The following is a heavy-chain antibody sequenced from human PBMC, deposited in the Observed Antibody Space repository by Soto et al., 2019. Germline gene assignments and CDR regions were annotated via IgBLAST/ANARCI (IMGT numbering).Heavy chain of an antibody. CDR3: ARLRGRIAARPNYYYGMDV. CDR1: GYTFTSYG. CDR2: ISAYNGNT. Sequence: QVQLVQSGAEVKKPGASVKVSCKASGYTFTSYGISWVRQAPGQGLEWMGWISAYNGNTKYSQKFQGRVTITRDTSASTAYMELSSLRSEDTAVYYCARLRGRIAARPNYYYGMDVWGQGTTVTVSS. J-gene: IGHJ6*02. D-gene: IGHD6-6*01. V-gene: IGHV1-18*04.